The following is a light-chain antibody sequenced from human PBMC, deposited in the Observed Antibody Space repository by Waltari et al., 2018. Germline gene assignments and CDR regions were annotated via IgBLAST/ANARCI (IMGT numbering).Light chain of an antibody. J-gene: IGLJ2*01. Sequence: QSVLTQPPSASGTPGQRVTISCSGSSSNIGSKTVNWYQQLPGTAPNLLIFSNNQRPSGVPDRFSGSKSGTSASLAISGLLSEDEADYYCSSWDDSVIGPVFGGGTKLTVL. V-gene: IGLV1-44*01. CDR1: SSNIGSKT. CDR2: SNN. CDR3: SSWDDSVIGPV.